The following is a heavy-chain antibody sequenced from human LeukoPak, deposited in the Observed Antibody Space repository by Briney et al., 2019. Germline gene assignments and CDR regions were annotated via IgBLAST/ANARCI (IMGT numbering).Heavy chain of an antibody. CDR1: AFTFTSYS. Sequence: GGSLRLSCAASAFTFTSYSMNSVRHAPGKGLEWVSYISSSSSTIYYADSVKGRFTISRDNAKNSLYLQMNSLRAEDTAVYYCARDSDYWSQGTLVTVSS. CDR2: ISSSSSTI. V-gene: IGHV3-48*01. CDR3: ARDSDY. J-gene: IGHJ4*02.